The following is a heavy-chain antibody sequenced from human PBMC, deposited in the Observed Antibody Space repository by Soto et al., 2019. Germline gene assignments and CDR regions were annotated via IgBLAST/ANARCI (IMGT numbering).Heavy chain of an antibody. J-gene: IGHJ6*03. CDR3: EREGLLGVPAATYYYYYYMDV. CDR1: GGSISSYY. CDR2: IYYSGST. V-gene: IGHV4-59*01. Sequence: QVQLQESGPGLVKPSETLSLTCTVSGGSISSYYWSWIRQPPGKGLEWIGYIYYSGSTNYNPSLKSRVTISVDPSKNRFSLNLSSVTAADTAVYYCEREGLLGVPAATYYYYYYMDVWGKGTTVTVSS. D-gene: IGHD2-2*01.